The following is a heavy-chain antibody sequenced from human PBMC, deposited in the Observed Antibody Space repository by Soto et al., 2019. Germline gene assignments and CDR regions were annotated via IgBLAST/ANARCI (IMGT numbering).Heavy chain of an antibody. J-gene: IGHJ6*02. V-gene: IGHV4-59*01. D-gene: IGHD3-10*01. CDR2: IYYSGST. Sequence: PSETLSLTCTVSGGSISSYYWSWIRQPPGKGLEWIGNIYYSGSTNYNPSLKSRVTISVDTSKNQFSLKLSSVTAADTAVYYCARDSLMVRGVLGRGPSGYYYYVMDVWGQGTTVTISS. CDR1: GGSISSYY. CDR3: ARDSLMVRGVLGRGPSGYYYYVMDV.